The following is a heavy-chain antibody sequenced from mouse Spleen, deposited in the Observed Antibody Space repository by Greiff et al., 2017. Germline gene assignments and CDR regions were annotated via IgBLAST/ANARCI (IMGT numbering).Heavy chain of an antibody. Sequence: VQLQQSGPELVKPGASVKISCKASGYTFTDYYMNWVKQSHGKSLEWIGDINPNNGGTSYNQKFKGKATLTVDKSSSTAYMELRSLTSEDSAVYYCARHYGYYFDYWGQGTTLTVSS. V-gene: IGHV1-26*01. J-gene: IGHJ2*01. D-gene: IGHD1-2*01. CDR2: INPNNGGT. CDR1: GYTFTDYY. CDR3: ARHYGYYFDY.